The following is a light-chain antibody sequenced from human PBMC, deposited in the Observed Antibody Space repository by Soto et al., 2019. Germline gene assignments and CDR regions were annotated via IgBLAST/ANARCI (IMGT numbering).Light chain of an antibody. V-gene: IGLV6-57*02. J-gene: IGLJ2*01. Sequence: NFMLTQPHSVSESPGKTVTISCTGSSGSIDNKYVQWYQQRPGSAPTIVIYENNERPSGVPDRFSGSIDTSSNSASLTISGLKTEGEADYYCQSYDRSNVLFGGGTKLTVL. CDR3: QSYDRSNVL. CDR1: SGSIDNKY. CDR2: ENN.